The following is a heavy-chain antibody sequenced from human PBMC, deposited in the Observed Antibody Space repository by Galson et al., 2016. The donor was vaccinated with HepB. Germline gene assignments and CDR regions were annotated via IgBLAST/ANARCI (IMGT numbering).Heavy chain of an antibody. CDR3: ARGYYNAMDV. CDR2: VSYDGKNK. Sequence: SLRLSCAASGFTFSDYGMHWVRQAPGKGSEWVAVVSYDGKNKYYSDSVKGRFTISRDDSKNTLHLQMNSLRGDDTAVYYCARGYYNAMDVWGQGATVTVSS. V-gene: IGHV3-30*03. J-gene: IGHJ6*02. CDR1: GFTFSDYG.